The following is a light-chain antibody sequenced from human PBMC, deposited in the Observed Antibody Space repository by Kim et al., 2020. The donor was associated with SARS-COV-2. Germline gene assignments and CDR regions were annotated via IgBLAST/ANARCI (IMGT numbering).Light chain of an antibody. J-gene: IGKJ5*01. V-gene: IGKV1-33*01. Sequence: GDRVTITCQASEDVSDYFNWYHQKPGEAPKVLIRYAANLESGVPSRFSRGGYGTEFSLTISSVQPEDMGTYYCQQYDAPPFTFGQGTRL. CDR3: QQYDAPPFT. CDR1: EDVSDY. CDR2: YAA.